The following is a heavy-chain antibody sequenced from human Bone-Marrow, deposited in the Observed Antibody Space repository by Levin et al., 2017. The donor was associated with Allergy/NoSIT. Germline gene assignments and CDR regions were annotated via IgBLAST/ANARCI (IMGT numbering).Heavy chain of an antibody. CDR1: GFTFSNFA. V-gene: IGHV3-23*01. D-gene: IGHD3-10*01. Sequence: GGSLRLSCAASGFTFSNFAMIWVRQAPGKGLEWVSAIGASGGDTYYADSMKGQFTISRDNSKNTLYLQMSSLRAEDTAVYYCAREHYYGSGSDRDFDYWGQGTLVTVSS. J-gene: IGHJ4*02. CDR3: AREHYYGSGSDRDFDY. CDR2: IGASGGDT.